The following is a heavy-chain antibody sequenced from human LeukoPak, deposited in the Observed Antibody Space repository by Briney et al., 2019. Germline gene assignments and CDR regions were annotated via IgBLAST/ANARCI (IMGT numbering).Heavy chain of an antibody. J-gene: IGHJ4*02. D-gene: IGHD6-13*01. CDR3: ARQNGYFDY. V-gene: IGHV3-11*06. Sequence: GRFTISRDNAKNSLYLQMSSLRAEDTAVYYCARQNGYFDYWGQGNLVPVSS.